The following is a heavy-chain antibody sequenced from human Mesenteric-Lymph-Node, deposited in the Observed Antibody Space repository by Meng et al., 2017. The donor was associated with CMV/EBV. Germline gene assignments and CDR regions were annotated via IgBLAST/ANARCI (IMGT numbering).Heavy chain of an antibody. CDR2: IIPIFGTA. CDR1: GGTFSSYA. J-gene: IGHJ6*02. CDR3: ASSGGHIAAAGFTHYYYYGMDV. V-gene: IGHV1-69*05. Sequence: SVKVSCKASGGTFSSYAISWVRQAPGQGLEWMGGIIPIFGTANYAQKFRGRVTITTDESTSTAYMELSSLRSEDTAVYYCASSGGHIAAAGFTHYYYYGMDVWGQGTTVTVSS. D-gene: IGHD6-13*01.